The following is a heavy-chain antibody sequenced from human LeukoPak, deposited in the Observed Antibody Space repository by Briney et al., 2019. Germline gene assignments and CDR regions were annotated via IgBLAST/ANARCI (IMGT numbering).Heavy chain of an antibody. CDR1: GFTFSSYA. D-gene: IGHD3-22*01. V-gene: IGHV3-30*04. CDR3: ARDPGEVVVKGDDAFDI. Sequence: GGSLRLSCAASGFTFSSYAMHWVRQAPGKGLEWVAVISYDGSNKYYADSVKGRFTISRDNSKNTLYLQMNSLRAEDTAVYYCARDPGEVVVKGDDAFDIWGQGTMVTVSS. J-gene: IGHJ3*02. CDR2: ISYDGSNK.